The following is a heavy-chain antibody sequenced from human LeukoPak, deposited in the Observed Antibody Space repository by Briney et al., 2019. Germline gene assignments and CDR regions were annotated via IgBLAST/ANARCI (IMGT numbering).Heavy chain of an antibody. CDR2: IWSDATNQ. CDR1: GFTFSHFA. J-gene: IGHJ5*02. V-gene: IGHV3-33*06. CDR3: AKDAQRGFAYTNSLEH. Sequence: PGTSLRLSCEASGFTFSHFAMHWVRQAPGKGLEWVAVIWSDATNQYYADSVKGRFTISRDDFRKTVSLQMDGLRVEDTAVYYCAKDAQRGFAYTNSLEHWGQVSRVTVS. D-gene: IGHD4-11*01.